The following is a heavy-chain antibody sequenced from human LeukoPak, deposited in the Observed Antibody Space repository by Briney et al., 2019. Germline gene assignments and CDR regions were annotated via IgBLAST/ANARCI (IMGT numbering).Heavy chain of an antibody. D-gene: IGHD3-22*01. Sequence: ASVKVSCKASGYTFTGYYMHWVRQAPGQGLEWMGWINPNSGSTSYAQKFQGRVTMTRDTSTSTVYMELSSLRSEDTAVYYCARRANDSSGYNWFDPWGQGTLVTVSS. J-gene: IGHJ5*02. CDR1: GYTFTGYY. V-gene: IGHV1-46*01. CDR2: INPNSGST. CDR3: ARRANDSSGYNWFDP.